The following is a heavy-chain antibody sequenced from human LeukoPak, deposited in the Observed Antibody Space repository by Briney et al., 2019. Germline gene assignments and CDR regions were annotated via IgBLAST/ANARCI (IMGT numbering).Heavy chain of an antibody. Sequence: AGGSLRLSCAASGFTFSDYYMSWIRQAPGKGLEWVSYISSSGSTIYYADSVKGRFTISRDNAKNPLYLQMNSLRAEDTAVYYCARDLVYATFDYWGQGTLVTVSS. CDR2: ISSSGSTI. J-gene: IGHJ4*02. CDR1: GFTFSDYY. CDR3: ARDLVYATFDY. V-gene: IGHV3-11*01. D-gene: IGHD2-8*01.